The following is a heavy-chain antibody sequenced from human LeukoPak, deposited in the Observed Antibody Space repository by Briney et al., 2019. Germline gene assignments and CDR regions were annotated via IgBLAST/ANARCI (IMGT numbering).Heavy chain of an antibody. J-gene: IGHJ4*02. Sequence: SETLSLTCAVYGGSFSGYYWSWVRQPPGKGLEWIGEINHSGSTNYNPSLKSRVTISVDTSKNQFSLKLSSVTAADTAVYYCATDSSSCYRSFDYWGQGTLVTVSS. V-gene: IGHV4-34*01. CDR1: GGSFSGYY. CDR2: INHSGST. CDR3: ATDSSSCYRSFDY. D-gene: IGHD6-13*01.